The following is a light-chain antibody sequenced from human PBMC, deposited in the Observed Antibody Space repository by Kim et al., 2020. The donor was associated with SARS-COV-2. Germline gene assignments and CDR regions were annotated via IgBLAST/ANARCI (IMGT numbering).Light chain of an antibody. CDR2: KAS. CDR1: QSISSW. CDR3: QQYVSYPYT. J-gene: IGKJ2*01. V-gene: IGKV1-5*03. Sequence: DIQMTQSPSTLSAYVGDTVIITCRASQSISSWLAWYQQKPGKVPKLLIYKASNLASGVPSRFSGSGSGTVFTLTISSLQTDDFAIYYCQQYVSYPYTFGQGTKLEI.